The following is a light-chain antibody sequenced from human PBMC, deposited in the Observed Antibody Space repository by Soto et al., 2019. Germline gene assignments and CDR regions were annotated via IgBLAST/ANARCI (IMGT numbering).Light chain of an antibody. CDR3: CSYAGSSTYYV. CDR1: SSDVGTYNL. Sequence: QSVLTQPAAVSGSPGQSITISCTGTSSDVGTYNLVSWYQQHPGKAPKLMIYEDYKRPSGVSNRFSGSKSGSTASLTISGLQAEDEADYYCCSYAGSSTYYVFGTGTKLTVL. V-gene: IGLV2-23*01. J-gene: IGLJ1*01. CDR2: EDY.